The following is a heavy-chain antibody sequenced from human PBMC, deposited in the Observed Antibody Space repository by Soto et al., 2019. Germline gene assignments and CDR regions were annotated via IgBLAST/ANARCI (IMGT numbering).Heavy chain of an antibody. J-gene: IGHJ4*02. V-gene: IGHV4-59*08. CDR3: ASFPVDTAMGPEFLGPQIDY. Sequence: SETLSLTCTVSGGSISSYYWSWIRQPPGKGLEWIGYIYYSGSTNYNPSLKSRVTISVDTSKNQFSLKLSSVTAADTAVYYCASFPVDTAMGPEFLGPQIDYWGQGTLVTVSS. CDR1: GGSISSYY. D-gene: IGHD5-18*01. CDR2: IYYSGST.